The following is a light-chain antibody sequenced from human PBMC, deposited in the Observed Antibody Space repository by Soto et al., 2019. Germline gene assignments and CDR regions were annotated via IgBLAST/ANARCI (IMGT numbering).Light chain of an antibody. CDR1: SSNIGSNP. V-gene: IGLV1-44*01. CDR2: SNN. Sequence: QSVLNQAPSASGTPGQRVTISFFGSSSNIGSNPVNWYQHLPGTAPKLLIYSNNQRPSGVPDRFSGSKSGTSASLAVSGLQSEDEAEYYCAAWDDSLNTYVFGTGTKVTDL. J-gene: IGLJ1*01. CDR3: AAWDDSLNTYV.